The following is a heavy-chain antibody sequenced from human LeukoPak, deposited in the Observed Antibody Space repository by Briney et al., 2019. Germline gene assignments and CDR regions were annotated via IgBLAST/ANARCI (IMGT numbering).Heavy chain of an antibody. Sequence: GGSLRLSCAASGFTFSSYGMHWVRQAPGKGLEWVAVIWYDGSNKYYAASVKGRFTISRDNSKNTLYLQMNSLRAEDTAVYYCARDAGYCSGGSCYPGQFDYWGQGTLVTVSS. CDR2: IWYDGSNK. CDR1: GFTFSSYG. J-gene: IGHJ4*02. V-gene: IGHV3-33*01. D-gene: IGHD2-15*01. CDR3: ARDAGYCSGGSCYPGQFDY.